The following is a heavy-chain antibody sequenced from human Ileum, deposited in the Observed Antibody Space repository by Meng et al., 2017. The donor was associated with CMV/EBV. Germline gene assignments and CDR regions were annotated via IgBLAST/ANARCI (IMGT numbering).Heavy chain of an antibody. D-gene: IGHD4-17*01. CDR1: GGSISTYY. Sequence: HPQESGPALVKPSETLSPTCAVSGGSISTYYWTWVRQPAGKGLEWIGRINAGGSTNDNPSLKSRVTMSVDTSKNQFSLKVTSVTAADTAVYYCAREENTVNQFEYWGQGTLVTVSS. CDR3: AREENTVNQFEY. CDR2: INAGGST. J-gene: IGHJ4*02. V-gene: IGHV4-4*07.